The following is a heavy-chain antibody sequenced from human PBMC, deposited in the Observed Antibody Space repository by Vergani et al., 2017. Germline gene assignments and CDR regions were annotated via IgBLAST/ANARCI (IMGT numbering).Heavy chain of an antibody. CDR1: GGSFSGYY. CDR2: INHGGST. Sequence: QVQLQQWGAGLLKPSETLSLTCAVYGGSFSGYYWSWIRQPPGKGLEWIGEINHGGSTNYNPSLKSRVTMSVDTSKNQFSLKLSSVTAADTAVYYCARGPSRVFVVGTASSGYFDYWGQGTLVTVSS. V-gene: IGHV4-34*01. CDR3: ARGPSRVFVVGTASSGYFDY. J-gene: IGHJ4*02. D-gene: IGHD2-21*02.